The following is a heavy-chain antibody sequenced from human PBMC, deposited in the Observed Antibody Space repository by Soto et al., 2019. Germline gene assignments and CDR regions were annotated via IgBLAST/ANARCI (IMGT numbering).Heavy chain of an antibody. V-gene: IGHV3-53*01. CDR2: IYSGGST. D-gene: IGHD3-22*01. CDR1: GFTVSSNY. CDR3: AREPFYDSSGSPEV. Sequence: EVQLVESGGGLIQPGGSLRLSCAASGFTVSSNYMSWVRQAPGKGLEWVSVIYSGGSTYYADSVKGRFTISRDNSKNTLYLQMNSLRAEDSAVYYCAREPFYDSSGSPEVWGQGTLVTASS. J-gene: IGHJ4*02.